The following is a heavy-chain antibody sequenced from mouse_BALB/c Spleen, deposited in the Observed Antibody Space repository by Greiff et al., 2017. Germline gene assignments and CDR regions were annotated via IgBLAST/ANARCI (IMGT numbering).Heavy chain of an antibody. CDR1: GFTFSDYY. D-gene: IGHD2-10*02. CDR2: ISDGGSYT. Sequence: EVKLVESGGGLVKPGGSLKLSCAASGFTFSDYYMYWVRQTPEKRLEWVATISDGGSYTYYPDSVKGRFTISRDNAKNNLYLQMSSLKSEDTAMYYCAREGEYGNYGWGQGTLVTVSA. CDR3: AREGEYGNYG. V-gene: IGHV5-4*02. J-gene: IGHJ3*01.